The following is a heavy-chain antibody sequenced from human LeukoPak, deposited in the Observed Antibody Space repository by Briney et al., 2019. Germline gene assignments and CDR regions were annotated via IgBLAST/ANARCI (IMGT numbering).Heavy chain of an antibody. CDR3: ARFSVGGRYDFDY. Sequence: ASVKVSCKASGYTFTGYYMHWVRQAPGQGLEWMGWINPNSGGTNYAQKFQGRVTMTRDTSISTAYVELSRLRSDDTAVYYCARFSVGGRYDFDYWGQGTLVTVSS. CDR1: GYTFTGYY. V-gene: IGHV1-2*02. CDR2: INPNSGGT. D-gene: IGHD3-9*01. J-gene: IGHJ4*02.